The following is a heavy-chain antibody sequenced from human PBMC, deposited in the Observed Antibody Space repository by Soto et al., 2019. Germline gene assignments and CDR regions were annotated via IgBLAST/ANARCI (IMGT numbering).Heavy chain of an antibody. CDR1: GYIFTGFG. CDR3: ARASITMIDGNPGYYYGMDV. D-gene: IGHD3-22*01. V-gene: IGHV1-18*01. CDR2: VTPYNGDT. J-gene: IGHJ6*02. Sequence: QVQLVQSGAELRKPGASVRVSCKASGYIFTGFGISWVRQAPGQGLEWMGWVTPYNGDTDFAHKFQGRVALTTDTSTSTVYMELRSLRSDDTAVYYCARASITMIDGNPGYYYGMDVWGQGTAVTVSS.